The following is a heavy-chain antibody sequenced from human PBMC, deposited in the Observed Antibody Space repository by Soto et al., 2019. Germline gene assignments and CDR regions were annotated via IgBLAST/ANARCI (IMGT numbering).Heavy chain of an antibody. J-gene: IGHJ4*02. V-gene: IGHV5-51*01. Sequence: PVESLKISCKGSGYIFTSYWIGWVRQMPGKGLEWMGIIHGGDSNTRYSPSFEGQVTISTDKSISTAYLQWSSLKASDTAMYYCARRGTYSSGWDYWGQGTLVTVSS. D-gene: IGHD6-19*01. CDR2: IHGGDSNT. CDR1: GYIFTSYW. CDR3: ARRGTYSSGWDY.